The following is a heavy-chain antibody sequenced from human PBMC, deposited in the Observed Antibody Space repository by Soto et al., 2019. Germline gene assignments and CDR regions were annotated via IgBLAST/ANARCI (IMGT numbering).Heavy chain of an antibody. CDR3: ARLLLYQGWFDP. V-gene: IGHV2-5*02. CDR1: GFSLTTSGVG. D-gene: IGHD2-2*01. J-gene: IGHJ5*02. CDR2: IYWDDDK. Sequence: QITLKESGPTLVKPTQTLTLTCTFSGFSLTTSGVGVGWIRQPPGKALEWLALIYWDDDKRYIPSLKSRLTITKATSKNQVVLTMANMDPMDTATYYCARLLLYQGWFDPWGQGSLVTVSS.